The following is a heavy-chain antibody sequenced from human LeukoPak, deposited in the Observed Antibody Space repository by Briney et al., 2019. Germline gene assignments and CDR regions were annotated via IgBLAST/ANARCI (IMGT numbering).Heavy chain of an antibody. D-gene: IGHD3-16*01. V-gene: IGHV4-31*03. CDR3: AREAVRGPNYFDY. CDR1: GGSISSGGYY. CDR2: IYYSGST. J-gene: IGHJ4*02. Sequence: PQTLSLTCTVSGGSISSGGYYWSWIRQHPGTGLEWIGYIYYSGSTYYNPSLKSRVTISVDTSKNQFSLKLGSVTAADTAVYYCAREAVRGPNYFDYWGQGTLVTVSS.